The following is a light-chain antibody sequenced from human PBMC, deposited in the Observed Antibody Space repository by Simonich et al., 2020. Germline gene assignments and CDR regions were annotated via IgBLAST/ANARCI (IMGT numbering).Light chain of an antibody. J-gene: IGKJ2*01. CDR2: AAS. CDR1: QGISSY. V-gene: IGKV1-8*01. CDR3: QQYYSYPRT. Sequence: AIRMTQSPSSLSASTGDRVTITVRASQGISSYLAWYQQKPGKAPKLLIYAASTLQSWVPSRFSGSGSGTDFTLTISCLQSEDFATYYCQQYYSYPRTFGQGTKLEIK.